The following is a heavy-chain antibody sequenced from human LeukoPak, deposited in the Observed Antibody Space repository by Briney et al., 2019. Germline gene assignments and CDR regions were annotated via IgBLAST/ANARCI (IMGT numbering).Heavy chain of an antibody. V-gene: IGHV1-18*01. CDR2: ISAYNGNT. J-gene: IGHJ4*02. D-gene: IGHD4-23*01. CDR3: ARVGLTVVYKIFDY. CDR1: GYTFTSYG. Sequence: GASVKVSCRASGYTFTSYGISWVRQAPGQGLEWMGWISAYNGNTNYAQKLQGRVTMTTDTSTSTAYMELRSLRSDDTAVYYCARVGLTVVYKIFDYWGQGTLVTVSS.